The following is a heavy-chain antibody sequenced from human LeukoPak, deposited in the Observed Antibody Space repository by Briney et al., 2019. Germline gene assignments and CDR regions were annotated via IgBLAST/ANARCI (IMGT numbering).Heavy chain of an antibody. CDR3: ARGSGVPAAGWFDP. J-gene: IGHJ5*02. V-gene: IGHV1-2*02. Sequence: GASVKVSCKASGYTFTGYYMHWVRQAPGQGLEWMGWINPNSGGTNYAQKFQGRVTVTRDTSISTAYMELSRLRSDDTAVYYCARGSGVPAAGWFDPWGQGTLVTVSS. D-gene: IGHD2-2*01. CDR1: GYTFTGYY. CDR2: INPNSGGT.